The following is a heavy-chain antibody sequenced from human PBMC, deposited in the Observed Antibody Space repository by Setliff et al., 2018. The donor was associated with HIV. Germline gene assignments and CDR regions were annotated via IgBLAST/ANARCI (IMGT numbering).Heavy chain of an antibody. J-gene: IGHJ4*02. Sequence: GGSLRLSCTASGFTFGDYAMSWVRQAPGKGLEWVGFIRSKAYGGTTEYAASVNGRFTISRDDSKTTLYLQMSSLKTEDTAVYYCTTDLGTRYDTPVYWGQGTLVTVSS. V-gene: IGHV3-49*04. CDR1: GFTFGDYA. CDR3: TTDLGTRYDTPVY. D-gene: IGHD5-12*01. CDR2: IRSKAYGGTT.